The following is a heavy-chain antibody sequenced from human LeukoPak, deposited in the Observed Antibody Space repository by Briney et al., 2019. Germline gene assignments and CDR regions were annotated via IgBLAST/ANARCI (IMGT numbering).Heavy chain of an antibody. CDR3: AKERTYYYGSGSYDYYYYYGMDV. J-gene: IGHJ6*02. V-gene: IGHV3-30*02. Sequence: PGGSLRLSCAASGFTFSSYGMHWVRQAPGKGLEWVAFIRYDGSNKYYADSVKGRFTISRDNSKNTLYLQMNSLRAEDTAVYYCAKERTYYYGSGSYDYYYYYGMDVWGQGTTVTVSS. D-gene: IGHD3-10*01. CDR2: IRYDGSNK. CDR1: GFTFSSYG.